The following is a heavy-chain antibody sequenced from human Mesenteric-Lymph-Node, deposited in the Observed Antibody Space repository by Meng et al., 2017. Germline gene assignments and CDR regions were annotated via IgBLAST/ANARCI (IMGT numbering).Heavy chain of an antibody. V-gene: IGHV1-69*01. CDR3: ARDLSRGRQGCLAY. Sequence: VKVSCKASGGTFSSYAISWVRQAPGQGLEWMGGIIPIFGTANYAQKFQGRVTITADESTSTAYMELSSLRSEDTAVYYCARDLSRGRQGCLAYWGQGTLVTVSS. CDR2: IIPIFGTA. J-gene: IGHJ4*02. CDR1: GGTFSSYA. D-gene: IGHD3-16*01.